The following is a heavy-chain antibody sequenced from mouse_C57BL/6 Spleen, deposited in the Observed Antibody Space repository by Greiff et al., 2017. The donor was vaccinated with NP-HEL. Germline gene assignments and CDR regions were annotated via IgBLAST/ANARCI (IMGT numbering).Heavy chain of an antibody. J-gene: IGHJ2*01. CDR1: GFTFSDYY. D-gene: IGHD4-1*01. CDR2: INYDGSST. V-gene: IGHV5-16*01. Sequence: EVQLVESEGGLVQPGSSMKLSCTASGFTFSDYYMAWVRQVPEKGLEWVANINYDGSSTYYLASLKSRFIISRDNAKNILYLQMSSLKSEDTATYYCARALTGMYYFDYWGQGTTLTVSS. CDR3: ARALTGMYYFDY.